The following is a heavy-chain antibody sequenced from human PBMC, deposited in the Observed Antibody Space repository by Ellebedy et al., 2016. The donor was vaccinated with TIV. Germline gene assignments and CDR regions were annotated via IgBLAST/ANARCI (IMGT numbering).Heavy chain of an antibody. CDR1: GYTFTIYG. CDR2: ISAYNGNT. Sequence: AASVKVSCKASGYTFTIYGISWVRQAPGQGLEWMGWISAYNGNTNYAQKLQGRVTMTTDTSTSTAYMELSSLRSEDTAVYYCARGNRGTYYYYGMDVWGQGTTVTVSS. V-gene: IGHV1-18*04. CDR3: ARGNRGTYYYYGMDV. J-gene: IGHJ6*02. D-gene: IGHD2/OR15-2a*01.